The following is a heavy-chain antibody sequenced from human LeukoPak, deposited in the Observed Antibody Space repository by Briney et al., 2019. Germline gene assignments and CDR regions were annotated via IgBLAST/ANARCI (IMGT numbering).Heavy chain of an antibody. CDR3: ACRSVTTHKTPFDY. Sequence: GRSLRLSCAAPGFTFSSYGMHWVRQAPGKGLEWVAVISYDGSNKYYADSVKGRFTISRDNSKNTLYLQMNSLRAEDTAVYYCACRSVTTHKTPFDYWGQGTLVTVSS. D-gene: IGHD4-17*01. CDR1: GFTFSSYG. J-gene: IGHJ4*02. CDR2: ISYDGSNK. V-gene: IGHV3-30*03.